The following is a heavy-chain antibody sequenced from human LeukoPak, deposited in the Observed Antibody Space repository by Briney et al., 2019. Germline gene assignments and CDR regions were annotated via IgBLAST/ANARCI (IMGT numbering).Heavy chain of an antibody. Sequence: ASVKVSCKASGYTFTSYDINWVRQATGQGLEWMGWMNPNSGNTGYAQKFQGRVTVTRNTSISTAYMELSSLRSEDTAVYYCARARVGPSWFGELENWFDPWGQGTLVTVSS. J-gene: IGHJ5*02. CDR1: GYTFTSYD. CDR3: ARARVGPSWFGELENWFDP. D-gene: IGHD3-10*01. V-gene: IGHV1-8*01. CDR2: MNPNSGNT.